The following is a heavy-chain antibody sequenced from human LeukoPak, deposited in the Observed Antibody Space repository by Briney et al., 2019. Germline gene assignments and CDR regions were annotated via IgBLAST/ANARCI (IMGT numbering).Heavy chain of an antibody. D-gene: IGHD3-22*01. Sequence: ASVKVSCKASGYTFTSYGISWVRQAPGQGLEWMGWISAYNGNTNYAQELQGRVTMTTDTSTSTAYMELRSLRSDDTAVYYCARAVTYYYDSSGYDYWGQGTLVTVSS. V-gene: IGHV1-18*01. CDR3: ARAVTYYYDSSGYDY. CDR1: GYTFTSYG. J-gene: IGHJ4*02. CDR2: ISAYNGNT.